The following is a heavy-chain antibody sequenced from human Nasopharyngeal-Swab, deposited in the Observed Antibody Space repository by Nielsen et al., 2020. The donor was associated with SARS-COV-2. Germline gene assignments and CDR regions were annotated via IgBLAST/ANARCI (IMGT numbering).Heavy chain of an antibody. D-gene: IGHD3-22*01. CDR1: GYTFTGYY. CDR3: ARSWVPSHYYDSPYFDY. V-gene: IGHV1-2*06. CDR2: INPYSGGT. Sequence: ASVKVSCKASGYTFTGYYIHWVRQAPGQGLEWMGRINPYSGGTSYAQKFQGRVSMTRDTSLSTAYMELSRLRSDDTAVYYCARSWVPSHYYDSPYFDYWGQGTLVTVSS. J-gene: IGHJ4*02.